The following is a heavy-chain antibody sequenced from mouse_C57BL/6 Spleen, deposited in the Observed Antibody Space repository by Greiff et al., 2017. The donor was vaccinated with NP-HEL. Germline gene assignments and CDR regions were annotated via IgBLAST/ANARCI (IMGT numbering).Heavy chain of an antibody. CDR1: GYSFTDYN. V-gene: IGHV1-39*01. CDR2: INPNYGTT. D-gene: IGHD1-1*01. J-gene: IGHJ4*01. Sequence: VQLQQSGPELVKPGASVKISCKASGYSFTDYNLNWVKQSHGKSLEWIGVINPNYGTTSYNQKFKGKATLTVDQSSSTAYMQLNSLTSEDSAVYYCARGGVYYGSLYAMDYWGQGTSVTVSS. CDR3: ARGGVYYGSLYAMDY.